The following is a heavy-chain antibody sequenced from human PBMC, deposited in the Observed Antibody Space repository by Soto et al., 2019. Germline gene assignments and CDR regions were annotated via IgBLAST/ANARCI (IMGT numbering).Heavy chain of an antibody. D-gene: IGHD3-3*01. CDR1: GFTFSSYS. V-gene: IGHV3-23*01. CDR2: ISGSGGST. J-gene: IGHJ6*02. CDR3: AKGGSARDYDFWSGYQNYSYYYGMDV. Sequence: GGSLRLSCAASGFTFSSYSMNWVRQAPGKGLEWVSAISGSGGSTYYADSVKGRFTISRDNSKNTLYLQMNSLRAEDTAVYYCAKGGSARDYDFWSGYQNYSYYYGMDVWGQGTTVTVPS.